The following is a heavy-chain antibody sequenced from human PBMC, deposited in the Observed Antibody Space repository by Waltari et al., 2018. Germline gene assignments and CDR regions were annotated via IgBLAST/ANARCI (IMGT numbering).Heavy chain of an antibody. CDR3: ARVLPPTH. CDR1: GFTLSSDE. J-gene: IGHJ4*02. Sequence: EVQLVESGGALVQPGGSLRLSCAAPGFTLSSDEMNWVGQAPGKGLEWVSYISSSGSTIYYADSVKGRFTISRDNAKNSLYLQMNSLRAEDTAVYYCARVLPPTHWGQGTLVTVSS. V-gene: IGHV3-48*03. CDR2: ISSSGSTI.